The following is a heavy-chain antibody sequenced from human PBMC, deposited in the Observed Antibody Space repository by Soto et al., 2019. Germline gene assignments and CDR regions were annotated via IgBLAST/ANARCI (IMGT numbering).Heavy chain of an antibody. J-gene: IGHJ4*02. CDR2: ISGSGNYT. Sequence: GGSLRLSCAASGFTFSTYSMNWVRQAPGKGLEWVSSISGSGNYTHYADFLRGRFTISRDNAKTSLYLQMNSLRTEDTAVYYCAREGINNYNEYYFDSWGQGTVVTVSS. CDR3: AREGINNYNEYYFDS. D-gene: IGHD4-4*01. V-gene: IGHV3-21*01. CDR1: GFTFSTYS.